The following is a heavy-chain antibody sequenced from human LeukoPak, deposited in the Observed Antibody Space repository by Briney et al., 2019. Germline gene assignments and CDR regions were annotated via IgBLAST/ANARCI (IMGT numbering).Heavy chain of an antibody. CDR3: ARRGKLWYDYYYYYGMDV. Sequence: ASVKVSCKASGYTFTSCDINWVRQATGQGLEWMGWMNPNSGNTGYAQKFQGRVTMTRNTSISTAYMELSSLRSEDTAVYYCARRGKLWYDYYYYYGMDVWGQGTTVTVSS. CDR1: GYTFTSCD. V-gene: IGHV1-8*01. J-gene: IGHJ6*02. D-gene: IGHD5-18*01. CDR2: MNPNSGNT.